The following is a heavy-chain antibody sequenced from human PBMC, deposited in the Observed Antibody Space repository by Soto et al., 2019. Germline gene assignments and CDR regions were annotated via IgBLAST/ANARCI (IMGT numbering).Heavy chain of an antibody. D-gene: IGHD3-22*01. Sequence: GGSLRLSCAASGFTFSSYGMHWVRQAPGKVLEWVAVISYDGSNKYYTDSVKGRFTISRDNSKHTLYLQTDSLRAEDTAVYYCATEYYCDNSGYSDYWGQGTLVTASS. CDR1: GFTFSSYG. CDR3: ATEYYCDNSGYSDY. J-gene: IGHJ4*02. V-gene: IGHV3-30*03. CDR2: ISYDGSNK.